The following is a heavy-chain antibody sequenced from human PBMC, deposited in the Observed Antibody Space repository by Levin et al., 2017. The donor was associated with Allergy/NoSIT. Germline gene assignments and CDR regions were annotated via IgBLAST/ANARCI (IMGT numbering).Heavy chain of an antibody. CDR2: IKQDGSEK. V-gene: IGHV3-7*01. Sequence: GGSLRLSCAASGFTFSSYWMSWVRQAPGKGLEWVANIKQDGSEKYYVDSVKGRFTISRDNAKNSLYLQMNSLRAEDTAVYYCASSLSSGWYTFDYWGQGTLVTVSS. D-gene: IGHD6-19*01. J-gene: IGHJ4*02. CDR3: ASSLSSGWYTFDY. CDR1: GFTFSSYW.